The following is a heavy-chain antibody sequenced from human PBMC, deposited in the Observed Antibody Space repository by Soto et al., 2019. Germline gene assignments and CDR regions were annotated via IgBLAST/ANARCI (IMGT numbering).Heavy chain of an antibody. CDR3: ARELHGGSYGMDV. V-gene: IGHV3-13*04. J-gene: IGHJ6*02. CDR1: GFTFSNYD. CDR2: ITTAGDT. Sequence: EVQLVESGGGLVQPGGSLRLSCAASGFTFSNYDMHWVRQVTGKGLEWVSGITTAGDTYYPGSVKGRFTISREKAKNSLYLQMHSLRAGDTAVYYCARELHGGSYGMDVWGQWTTVTVSS.